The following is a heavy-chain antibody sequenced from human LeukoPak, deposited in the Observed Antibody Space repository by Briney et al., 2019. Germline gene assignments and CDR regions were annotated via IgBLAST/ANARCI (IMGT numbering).Heavy chain of an antibody. V-gene: IGHV3-53*01. J-gene: IGHJ5*02. CDR1: GFTVSSNY. Sequence: GGSLRLSCAASGFTVSSNYMSWVRQAPGKGLEWVSVIYSGGSTYYADSVKGRFTISRDNSKNTLYLQMNSLRAEGTAVYYCARADTVRGFDPWGQGTLVTVSS. D-gene: IGHD3-10*01. CDR3: ARADTVRGFDP. CDR2: IYSGGST.